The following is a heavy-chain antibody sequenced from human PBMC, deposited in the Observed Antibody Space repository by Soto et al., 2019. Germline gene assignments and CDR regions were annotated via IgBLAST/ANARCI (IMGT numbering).Heavy chain of an antibody. D-gene: IGHD3-16*01. J-gene: IGHJ4*02. V-gene: IGHV4-34*01. Sequence: SETLSLTCAVYGGAFGGDFWTWIRQSPGKGLEWIGEVTQSGSSDYNPSLKSRVTISFDTSKSQFSLKLTSVTAADTAIYYCATGGGPTLDNWGLGTLVTVSS. CDR2: VTQSGSS. CDR1: GGAFGGDF. CDR3: ATGGGPTLDN.